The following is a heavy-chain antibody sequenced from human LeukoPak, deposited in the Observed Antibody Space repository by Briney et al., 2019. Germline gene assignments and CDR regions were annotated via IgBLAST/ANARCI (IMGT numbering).Heavy chain of an antibody. CDR1: GGSISSYY. J-gene: IGHJ3*02. CDR2: IYTSGST. CDR3: ARVRPVDYYDSSGYRDAFDI. Sequence: SETLSLTCTVSGGSISSYYWSWIRQPAGKGLEWIGRIYTSGSTNYNPSLKSRVTMSVDTSKNQFSLKLSSVTAADTAVYYCARVRPVDYYDSSGYRDAFDIWGQGTMVTVSS. D-gene: IGHD3-22*01. V-gene: IGHV4-4*07.